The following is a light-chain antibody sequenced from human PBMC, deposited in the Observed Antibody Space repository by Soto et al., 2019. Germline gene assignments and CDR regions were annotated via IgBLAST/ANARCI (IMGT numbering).Light chain of an antibody. CDR3: QQYSSSRT. CDR1: QSVSSNH. J-gene: IGKJ1*01. CDR2: GGS. Sequence: DIVLTQSPGTLSLSPGERATLYCRASQSVSSNHLAWYQQKPGQAPRLLIYGGSSRATGIPVRSSGSGSETDFTLTITRLEPEDFAMYYCQQYSSSRTFGQGTKVDIK. V-gene: IGKV3-20*01.